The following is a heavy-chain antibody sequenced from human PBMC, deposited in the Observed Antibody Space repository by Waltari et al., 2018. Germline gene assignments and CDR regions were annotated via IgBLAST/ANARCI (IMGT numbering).Heavy chain of an antibody. J-gene: IGHJ6*02. V-gene: IGHV3-74*01. CDR3: ATHRPGGLGMDV. Sequence: EVQLVESGGGSVQPGGSRRLSCVASGLTFSSYWMHWGRQAPGKGLVWVSGITSDGSRTRYADSVKGRFTISRDNAKNTLFLQMSGLRDEDAAVYYCATHRPGGLGMDVWGQGTTVTVSS. CDR1: GLTFSSYW. CDR2: ITSDGSRT. D-gene: IGHD2-15*01.